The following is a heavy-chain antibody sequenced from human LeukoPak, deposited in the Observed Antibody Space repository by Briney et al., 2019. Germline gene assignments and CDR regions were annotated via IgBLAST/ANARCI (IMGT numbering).Heavy chain of an antibody. CDR3: GRGSRGSITTVVRPPNY. CDR1: GFIFSNYA. V-gene: IGHV3-23*01. J-gene: IGHJ4*02. CDR2: ISGSGGST. Sequence: GGSLRLSCAASGFIFSNYAISWVRQAPGKGLEWVSTISGSGGSTYYADSVKGRFTISRDISKTTVHLQMSSLRAEDTAVYYCGRGSRGSITTVVRPPNYWGQGTLVTVSS. D-gene: IGHD3-10*01.